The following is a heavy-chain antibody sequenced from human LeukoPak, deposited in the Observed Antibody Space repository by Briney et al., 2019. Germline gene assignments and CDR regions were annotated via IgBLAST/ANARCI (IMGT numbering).Heavy chain of an antibody. CDR2: INSDGTST. D-gene: IGHD6-13*01. CDR3: ARDSGYSSSWYNWFDP. Sequence: GGSLRLSCAASGFTFSSYWMHCVRQAPGKGLVWVSRINSDGTSTTYADSVKGRFTISRDNAKNSLYLQMNSLRAEDTAVYYCARDSGYSSSWYNWFDPWGQGTLVTVSS. J-gene: IGHJ5*02. V-gene: IGHV3-74*01. CDR1: GFTFSSYW.